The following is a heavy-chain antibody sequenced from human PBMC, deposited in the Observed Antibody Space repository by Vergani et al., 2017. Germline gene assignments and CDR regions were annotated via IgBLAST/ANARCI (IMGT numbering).Heavy chain of an antibody. D-gene: IGHD3-16*01. CDR3: ARNFRGWGFDY. V-gene: IGHV3-30*02. CDR2: IQFDGSNQ. CDR1: GFTLSNYD. J-gene: IGHJ4*02. Sequence: QVQLVESGGGVVQRGGSLRLSCATSGFTLSNYDMQWIRQGPGKGLEFVAFIQFDGSNQYYADSVKGRFTLSRDFSKNPLYLQMNSLRTDDTATYYCARNFRGWGFDYWGQGTQVIVSS.